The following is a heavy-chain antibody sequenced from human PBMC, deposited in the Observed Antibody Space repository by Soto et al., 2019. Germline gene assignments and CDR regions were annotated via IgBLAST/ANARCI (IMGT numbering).Heavy chain of an antibody. J-gene: IGHJ5*02. CDR1: GFTFGNYG. CDR2: IWYDGTNQ. V-gene: IGHV3-33*01. CDR3: TTDDVIAVAGSRGVDWFDP. D-gene: IGHD6-19*01. Sequence: GGSLRLSCAASGFTFGNYGMHWVRQAPGKGLEWVALIWYDGTNQNYAAPVKGRFTISRDDSKNTLYLQMNSLKTEDTAVYYCTTDDVIAVAGSRGVDWFDPWGQGTLVTVSS.